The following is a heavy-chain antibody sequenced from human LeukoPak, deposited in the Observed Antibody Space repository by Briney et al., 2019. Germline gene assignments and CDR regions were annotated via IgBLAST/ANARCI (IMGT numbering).Heavy chain of an antibody. D-gene: IGHD5-18*01. CDR3: AVPPTPMGDY. Sequence: ASVKVSCKASGYTFTGYYMHWVRQAPGQGLEWMGWIHPNSGGTSYAQKFQGRVTMTRDTSISTVYMELSRLTSDDTAVYYCAVPPTPMGDYGGQGTLVTVSP. CDR2: IHPNSGGT. J-gene: IGHJ4*02. V-gene: IGHV1-2*02. CDR1: GYTFTGYY.